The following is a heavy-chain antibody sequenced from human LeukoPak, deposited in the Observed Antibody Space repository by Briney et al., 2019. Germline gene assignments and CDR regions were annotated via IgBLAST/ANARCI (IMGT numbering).Heavy chain of an antibody. J-gene: IGHJ3*02. Sequence: PGGSLRLSCAASGFTFSSFGMHWVRQAPGKGLEWVAVISYDGSNKYYADSVKGRFTISRDSSKSTLFLQMSSLRVEDTAVYYCAKEGYGDYGGGTFDMWGQGTMVTVSS. V-gene: IGHV3-30*18. D-gene: IGHD4-17*01. CDR1: GFTFSSFG. CDR3: AKEGYGDYGGGTFDM. CDR2: ISYDGSNK.